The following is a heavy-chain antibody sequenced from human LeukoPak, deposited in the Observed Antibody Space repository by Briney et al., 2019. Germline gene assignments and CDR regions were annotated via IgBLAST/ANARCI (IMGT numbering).Heavy chain of an antibody. CDR1: GYTFTGYY. J-gene: IGHJ4*02. V-gene: IGHV1-2*02. D-gene: IGHD4-11*01. Sequence: GASVKVSCKASGYTFTGYYIHWVRQAPGQGLEWMGLINPNSGGTNYAQKFQGRVNMTRHTSNSTAYMELSTLTSDDAAVYYCARDAIVRDYSNSDYWGQGTLVTVSS. CDR2: INPNSGGT. CDR3: ARDAIVRDYSNSDY.